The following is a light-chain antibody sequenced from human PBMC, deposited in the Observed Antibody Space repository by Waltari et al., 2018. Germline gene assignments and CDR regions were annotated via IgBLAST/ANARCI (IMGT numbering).Light chain of an antibody. CDR3: AIWDANLGCWV. CDR2: VND. J-gene: IGLJ3*02. Sequence: QSVLTQPPSASGTPGQRVTISCSRRGSDFRTSSVYWYQQLPRSAPKLLIYVNDQRPSGLPDRFSGSNSVTSASLDISGLQPQDAADYYCAIWDANLGCWVFGGGTKVTVL. CDR1: GSDFRTSS. V-gene: IGLV1-47*02.